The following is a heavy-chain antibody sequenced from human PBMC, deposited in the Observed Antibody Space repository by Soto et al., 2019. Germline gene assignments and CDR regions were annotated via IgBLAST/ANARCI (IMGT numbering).Heavy chain of an antibody. CDR2: ISSSGSTI. D-gene: IGHD5-18*01. Sequence: GGSLRLSCAASGFTFSSYEMNWVRQAPGKGLEWVSYISSSGSTIYYADSVKGRFTISRDNAKNSLYLQMNSLRAEDTAVYYCARDNPDTAMDAFDIWGQGTMVTVSS. CDR3: ARDNPDTAMDAFDI. CDR1: GFTFSSYE. V-gene: IGHV3-48*03. J-gene: IGHJ3*02.